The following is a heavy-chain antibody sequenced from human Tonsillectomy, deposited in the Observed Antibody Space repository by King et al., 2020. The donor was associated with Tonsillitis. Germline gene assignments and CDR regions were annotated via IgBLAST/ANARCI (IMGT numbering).Heavy chain of an antibody. CDR3: ARRGIINYGMDV. CDR2: IIPIFGAT. Sequence: QLVQSGAEVKKPGSSLKVSCKASGGTFNNYGISWVRQAPGQGLEWMGWIIPIFGATNYAQKFQGRVTITADESTRTAYMELSSLRSDDTSVYYCARRGIINYGMDVWGQGTTVIVSS. D-gene: IGHD2-15*01. V-gene: IGHV1-69*12. J-gene: IGHJ6*02. CDR1: GGTFNNYG.